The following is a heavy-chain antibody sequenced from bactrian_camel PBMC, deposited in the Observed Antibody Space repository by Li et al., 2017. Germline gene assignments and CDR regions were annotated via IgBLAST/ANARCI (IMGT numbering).Heavy chain of an antibody. Sequence: HVQLVESGGGSVQSGGSLRLSCVASGETYCVGWFRQAPGKEREGVAAIDSDGTTAYADSVKGRFTISLENAVNDNGKNTMYLQLNALLPEDTAMYFCVLVPYSCQTWSWAWPRDWGRGTQVTVS. CDR2: IDSDGTT. CDR1: GETYC. CDR3: VLVPYSCQTWSWAWPRD. D-gene: IGHD6*01. V-gene: IGHV3S53*01. J-gene: IGHJ4*01.